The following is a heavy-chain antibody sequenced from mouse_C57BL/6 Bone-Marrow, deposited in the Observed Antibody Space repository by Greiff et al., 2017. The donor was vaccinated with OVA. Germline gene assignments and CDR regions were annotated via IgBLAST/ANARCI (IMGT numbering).Heavy chain of an antibody. V-gene: IGHV14-3*01. CDR3: AGRDYYGSSWYFDV. Sequence: EVQLQQSVAELVRPGASVKLSCTASGFNIKNTYMHWVKQRPEQGLEWIGRIDPANGNTKYAQKFQGKATITADPSSNTAYLQLSSLTSEDTAIYYCAGRDYYGSSWYFDVWGTGTTVTVSS. CDR2: IDPANGNT. CDR1: GFNIKNTY. D-gene: IGHD1-1*01. J-gene: IGHJ1*03.